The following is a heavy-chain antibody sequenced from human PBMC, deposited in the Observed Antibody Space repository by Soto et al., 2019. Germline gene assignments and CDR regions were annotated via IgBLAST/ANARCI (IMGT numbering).Heavy chain of an antibody. CDR3: ARYMTTVTTVLDY. V-gene: IGHV4-31*03. D-gene: IGHD4-17*01. J-gene: IGHJ4*02. CDR2: IYYSGST. CDR1: GGSISSGGYY. Sequence: SETLSLTCTVSGGSISSGGYYWSWIRHHPGKGLEWIGYIYYSGSTYYNPSLKSRVTISVDTSKNQFSLKLSSVTAADTAVYYCARYMTTVTTVLDYWGKGTLVTVSS.